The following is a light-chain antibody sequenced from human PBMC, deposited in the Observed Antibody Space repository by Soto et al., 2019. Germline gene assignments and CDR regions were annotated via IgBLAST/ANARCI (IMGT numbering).Light chain of an antibody. CDR3: QKLNSYPLA. CDR2: AAS. Sequence: DIQLTQSPSFLSASVGDRVTITCRASQGIRSYLAWYQQKPGKAPKIQIYAASSMQSGVPSRFSGSVSGTEFTLTSSSLEPEDFATDYCQKLNSYPLAFGPGTKVDIK. J-gene: IGKJ3*01. CDR1: QGIRSY. V-gene: IGKV1-9*01.